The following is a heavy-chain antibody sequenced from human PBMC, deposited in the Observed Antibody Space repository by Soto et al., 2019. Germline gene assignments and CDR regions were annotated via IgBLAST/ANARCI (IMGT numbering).Heavy chain of an antibody. J-gene: IGHJ4*02. Sequence: PWGSLILSCAASGLTCSSYAMSWVRQAPGKGLEWVSAISGSGGSTYYADSVKGRFTISRDNSKNTLYLQMNSLRAEDTAVYYCAKDDVGYCSSTRCSALDYWRQGTLVTVSS. D-gene: IGHD2-2*01. V-gene: IGHV3-23*01. CDR1: GLTCSSYA. CDR3: AKDDVGYCSSTRCSALDY. CDR2: ISGSGGST.